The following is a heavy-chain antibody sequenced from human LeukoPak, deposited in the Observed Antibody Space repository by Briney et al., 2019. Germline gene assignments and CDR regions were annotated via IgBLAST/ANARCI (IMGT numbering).Heavy chain of an antibody. Sequence: SQTLSLTCTVSGGSISSGVYYWSWIRQPPGKGLEWIGYIYYSGSTYYNPSLKSRVTISVDTSKNQFSLKLSSVTAADTAVYYCASLTHYYGSGSRLGPHFDLWGRGTLVTVSS. CDR2: IYYSGST. CDR3: ASLTHYYGSGSRLGPHFDL. V-gene: IGHV4-30-4*01. D-gene: IGHD3-10*01. CDR1: GGSISSGVYY. J-gene: IGHJ2*01.